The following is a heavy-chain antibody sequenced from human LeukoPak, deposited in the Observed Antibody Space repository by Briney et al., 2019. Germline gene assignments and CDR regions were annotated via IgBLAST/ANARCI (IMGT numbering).Heavy chain of an antibody. CDR3: ARVGLGYSLPFDY. D-gene: IGHD6-13*01. CDR1: SGSINSYY. V-gene: IGHV4-59*01. Sequence: SETLSLTCIVTSGSINSYYWNWIRQPPGKGLEWIGYIHYSGTTNYNPSLKRRVTISVDTSKNQFTLNLSSVTAADTAVYYCARVGLGYSLPFDYWGQGTLVTVSS. CDR2: IHYSGTT. J-gene: IGHJ4*02.